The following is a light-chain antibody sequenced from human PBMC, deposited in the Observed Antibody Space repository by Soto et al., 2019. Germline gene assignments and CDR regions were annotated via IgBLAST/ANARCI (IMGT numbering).Light chain of an antibody. CDR1: QSVSSSY. CDR3: QQYGSSLLWT. J-gene: IGKJ1*01. Sequence: EIVLTQSPGTLSLSPGERATLSCRASQSVSSSYLAWYQQKPGQAPRLLIYGASSRATGIPDRFSDSGSGTDFTLTISRLEPEDFAVYYCQQYGSSLLWTFGQGTKVEIK. CDR2: GAS. V-gene: IGKV3-20*01.